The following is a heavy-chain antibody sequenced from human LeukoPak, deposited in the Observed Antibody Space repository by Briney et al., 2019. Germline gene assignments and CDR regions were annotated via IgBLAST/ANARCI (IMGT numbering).Heavy chain of an antibody. J-gene: IGHJ4*02. V-gene: IGHV3-30-3*01. CDR3: ARGRLRFLEWFTNFDY. D-gene: IGHD3-3*01. CDR1: GFTVSSNY. Sequence: GGSLRLSCAASGFTVSSNYMSWVRQAPGKGLEWVAVISYDGSNKYYADSVKGRFTISRDNSKNTLYLQMNSLRAEDTAVYYCARGRLRFLEWFTNFDYWGQGTLVTVSS. CDR2: ISYDGSNK.